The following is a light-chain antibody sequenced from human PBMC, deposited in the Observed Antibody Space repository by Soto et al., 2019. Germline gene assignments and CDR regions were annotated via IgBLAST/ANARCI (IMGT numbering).Light chain of an antibody. CDR2: AAS. Sequence: DIQMTQSPSSLSASVGDRVTITCRASQSISSYLNWYQHKPGKAPKLLIYAASSLQSGVPSRFSGSGSGTDFTLTISSLQPEDFATYYCQQSYSTSPVTFGGGTKVEIK. CDR1: QSISSY. V-gene: IGKV1-39*01. CDR3: QQSYSTSPVT. J-gene: IGKJ4*01.